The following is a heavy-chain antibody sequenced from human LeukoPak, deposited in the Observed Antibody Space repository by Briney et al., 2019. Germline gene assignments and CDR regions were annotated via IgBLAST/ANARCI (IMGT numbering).Heavy chain of an antibody. CDR3: ARDDSGSIDY. D-gene: IGHD3-10*01. CDR1: GFTVSSNS. CDR2: SYGGDNT. J-gene: IGHJ4*02. V-gene: IGHV3-53*01. Sequence: PGGSLRLSCAASGFTVSSNSMNWVRQAPGKGLEWVSVSYGGDNTFYADSVKGRFTISRDTSRNTLYLQMNDLRAEDTAVYYCARDDSGSIDYWGQGTLVTVSS.